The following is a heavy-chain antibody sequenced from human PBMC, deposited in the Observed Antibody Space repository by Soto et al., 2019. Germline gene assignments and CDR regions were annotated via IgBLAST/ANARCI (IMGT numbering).Heavy chain of an antibody. V-gene: IGHV4-59*01. J-gene: IGHJ1*01. D-gene: IGHD3-22*01. CDR1: GGSISSYY. CDR2: IYYSGST. Sequence: PSETLSLTCTVSGGSISSYYWSWIRQPPGKGLEWIGYIYYSGSTNYNPSLKSRVTISVDTSKNQFSLKLSSVTAADTAVYYCARPTLLYDSSGYYPGYFQHWGPGTLVTVSS. CDR3: ARPTLLYDSSGYYPGYFQH.